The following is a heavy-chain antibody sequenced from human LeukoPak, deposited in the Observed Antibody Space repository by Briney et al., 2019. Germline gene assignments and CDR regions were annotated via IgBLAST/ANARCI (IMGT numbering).Heavy chain of an antibody. Sequence: GGSLRRSCAASGFTFSSYSMNWVRQAPGKGLEWVSSISSSSSYIYYADSVKGRFTISRDNAKNSLYLQMNSLRAEDTAVYYCARDGVVVAAKFDYWGQGTLVTVSS. CDR2: ISSSSSYI. D-gene: IGHD2-15*01. CDR3: ARDGVVVAAKFDY. CDR1: GFTFSSYS. J-gene: IGHJ4*02. V-gene: IGHV3-21*01.